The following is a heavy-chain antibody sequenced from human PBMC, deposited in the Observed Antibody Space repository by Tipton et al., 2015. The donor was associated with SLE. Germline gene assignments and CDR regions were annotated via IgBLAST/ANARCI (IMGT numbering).Heavy chain of an antibody. J-gene: IGHJ4*02. D-gene: IGHD2/OR15-2a*01. V-gene: IGHV4-39*07. Sequence: TLSLTCTVSGGSISSSSYYWGWIRQPPGKGLEWIGSIYYSGSTYYNPSLKSRVTISVDTSKNQFSLKLSSVTAADTAVYYCARDRLPEYPGEADFWGQGTLVTVSS. CDR2: IYYSGST. CDR3: ARDRLPEYPGEADF. CDR1: GGSISSSSYY.